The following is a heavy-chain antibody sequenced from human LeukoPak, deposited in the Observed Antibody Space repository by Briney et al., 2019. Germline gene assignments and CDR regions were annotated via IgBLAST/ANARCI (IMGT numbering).Heavy chain of an antibody. Sequence: SETLSLTCTVSGGSISSYYWSWIRQPPGKGLEWIGYIYYSGSTNYNPSLKSRVTISVDTSKNQFSLKLSSVTAADTAVYYCAREGGYYGSGSDYWGQGTLVTVSS. CDR2: IYYSGST. D-gene: IGHD3-10*01. V-gene: IGHV4-59*12. CDR3: AREGGYYGSGSDY. CDR1: GGSISSYY. J-gene: IGHJ4*02.